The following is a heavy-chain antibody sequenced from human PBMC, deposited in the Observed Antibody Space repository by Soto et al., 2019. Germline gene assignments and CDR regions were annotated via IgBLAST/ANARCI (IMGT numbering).Heavy chain of an antibody. CDR2: IAPIFGTA. J-gene: IGHJ6*02. CDR3: ATDLYRIAALLPCYYYGMDV. D-gene: IGHD6-6*01. CDR1: GGTFSSYA. Sequence: QVQLVQSGAEVKKPGSSVKVSCKASGGTFSSYAISWVRQAPGQGLEWMGGIAPIFGTANYAQKFQGTVTIAADESTSTAYMALTSLRSEDTAVYFCATDLYRIAALLPCYYYGMDVWGQGTTVTASS. V-gene: IGHV1-69*12.